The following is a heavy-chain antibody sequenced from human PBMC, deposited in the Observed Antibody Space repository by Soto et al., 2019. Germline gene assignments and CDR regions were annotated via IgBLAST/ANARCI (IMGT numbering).Heavy chain of an antibody. CDR1: GFTFSDHY. V-gene: IGHV3-72*01. Sequence: PGGSLRLSCAASGFTFSDHYMDWVRQAPGKGLEWVGRTRNKANSYTTEYAASVKGRFTISRDDSKNSLYLQMNSLKTEDTAVYYCASEGATDAFDIWGQGTMVTVSS. CDR3: ASEGATDAFDI. D-gene: IGHD1-26*01. J-gene: IGHJ3*02. CDR2: TRNKANSYTT.